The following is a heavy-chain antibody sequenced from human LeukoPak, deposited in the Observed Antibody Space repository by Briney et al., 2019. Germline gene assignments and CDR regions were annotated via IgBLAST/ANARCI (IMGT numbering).Heavy chain of an antibody. D-gene: IGHD3-3*01. CDR2: IYYSGST. Sequence: SETLSLTCTVSGGSISSSSYYWGWIRQPPGKGLEWIGSIYYSGSTYYNPSLKSRVTISVDTSKNQFSLKLSSVTAADTAVYYCARRDDFWSGYYTYWGQGTLVTVSS. CDR3: ARRDDFWSGYYTY. CDR1: GGSISSSSYY. J-gene: IGHJ4*02. V-gene: IGHV4-39*01.